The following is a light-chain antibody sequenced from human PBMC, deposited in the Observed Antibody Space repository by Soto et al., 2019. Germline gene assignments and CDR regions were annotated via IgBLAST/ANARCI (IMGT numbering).Light chain of an antibody. CDR2: DAS. V-gene: IGKV1D-13*01. CDR1: QGISSG. J-gene: IGKJ4*01. Sequence: AIQLTQSPSSLSASVGDRVTITCRASQGISSGLAWYQQKPGKAPKLLIYDASSLESGVPSRFSGSGSGTDFTLTISSLQPEDFATYYCQQFNNFPITCGGGNKVEIK. CDR3: QQFNNFPIT.